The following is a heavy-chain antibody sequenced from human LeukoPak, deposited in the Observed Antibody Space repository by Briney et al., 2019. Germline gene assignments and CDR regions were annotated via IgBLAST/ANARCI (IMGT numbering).Heavy chain of an antibody. Sequence: GGSLRLSCAASGFSFSTYAMNWVRQAPGKGLEWVSSISGSGSNTFYADSVKGRFTISRDNAKNTLYLQMNSLRAEDTAVYYCARGRTWFGGPFDYWGQGTLVTVSS. CDR1: GFSFSTYA. V-gene: IGHV3-23*01. D-gene: IGHD3-10*01. J-gene: IGHJ4*02. CDR3: ARGRTWFGGPFDY. CDR2: ISGSGSNT.